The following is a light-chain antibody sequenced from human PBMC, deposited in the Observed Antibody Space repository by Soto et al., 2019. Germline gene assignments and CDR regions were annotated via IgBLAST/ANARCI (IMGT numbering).Light chain of an antibody. CDR2: EVS. V-gene: IGLV2-8*01. J-gene: IGLJ2*01. Sequence: QSALTQPPSASGSPGQSVTISCTGTSSDVGGYDYVSWYLQSPGKAPKLIIYEVSKRPSGVPDRFSGSKSGNTASLTVSGLQVGDEGHYYCSSSAGSPVAFGGGTQLTVL. CDR3: SSSAGSPVA. CDR1: SSDVGGYDY.